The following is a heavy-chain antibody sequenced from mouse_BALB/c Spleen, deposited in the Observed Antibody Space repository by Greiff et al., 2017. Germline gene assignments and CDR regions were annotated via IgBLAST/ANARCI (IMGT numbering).Heavy chain of an antibody. CDR2: ISYDGSN. CDR1: GYSITSGYY. CDR3: ARAIYDGYYGAMDY. Sequence: EVQLQESGPGLVKPSQSLSLTCSVTGYSITSGYYWNWIRQFPGNKLEWMGYISYDGSNNYNPSLKNRISITRDTSKNQFFLKLNSVTTEDTATYYCARAIYDGYYGAMDYWGQGTSVTVSS. V-gene: IGHV3-6*02. D-gene: IGHD2-3*01. J-gene: IGHJ4*01.